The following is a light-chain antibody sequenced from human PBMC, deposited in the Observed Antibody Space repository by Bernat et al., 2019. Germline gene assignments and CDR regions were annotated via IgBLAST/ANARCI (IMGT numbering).Light chain of an antibody. CDR1: SSDVGGYNY. V-gene: IGLV2-11*01. CDR2: DVS. Sequence: QSALTQPRSVSGSPGQSVTISCTGTSSDVGGYNYVSRYQQHPGKAPKLMIYDVSKRPSGVPDRFSGSKSGNTASLTISGLQAEDEADYYCCSYAGSALGVFGGGTKLTVL. CDR3: CSYAGSALGV. J-gene: IGLJ2*01.